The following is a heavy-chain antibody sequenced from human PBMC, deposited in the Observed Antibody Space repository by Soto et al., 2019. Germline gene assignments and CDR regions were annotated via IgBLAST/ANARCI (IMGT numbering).Heavy chain of an antibody. CDR1: GGSFSGYY. Sequence: QVQLHQWGAGLLKPSETLSLTCAVYGGSFSGYYWNWIRRSPGKGLEWIGEINQSGSTNYNPSLKSRVTISVDTSKNQFSLRLRSVTAADTAMYYCARGYYGSGSFYSGMDVWGHGTTVTVSS. CDR2: INQSGST. V-gene: IGHV4-34*01. J-gene: IGHJ6*02. D-gene: IGHD3-10*01. CDR3: ARGYYGSGSFYSGMDV.